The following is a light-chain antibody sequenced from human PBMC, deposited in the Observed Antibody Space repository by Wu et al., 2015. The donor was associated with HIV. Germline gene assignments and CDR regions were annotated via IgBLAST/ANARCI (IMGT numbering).Light chain of an antibody. CDR3: QQYNNWPRT. Sequence: EIVMTQSPATLSVSPGKRATLSCRASQSISSNLAWYQQKPGQSPRLLIYGASTRATGFPARFGGSGSGTEFTLTISSMQSEDFAVYYCQQYNNWPRTFGQGTKVEIK. V-gene: IGKV3-15*01. CDR2: GAS. CDR1: QSISSN. J-gene: IGKJ1*01.